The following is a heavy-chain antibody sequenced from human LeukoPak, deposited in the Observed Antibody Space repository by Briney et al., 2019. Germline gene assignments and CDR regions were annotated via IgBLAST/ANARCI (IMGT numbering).Heavy chain of an antibody. CDR1: GYTFTSYD. V-gene: IGHV1-2*04. CDR3: AIALRLGEFVDY. D-gene: IGHD3-16*01. CDR2: INPNSGGT. Sequence: ASVKVSCKASGYTFTSYDINWVRQAPGQGLEWMGWINPNSGGTNYAQKFQGWVTMTRDTSISTAYMELSRLRSDDTAVYYCAIALRLGEFVDYWGQGTLVTVSS. J-gene: IGHJ4*02.